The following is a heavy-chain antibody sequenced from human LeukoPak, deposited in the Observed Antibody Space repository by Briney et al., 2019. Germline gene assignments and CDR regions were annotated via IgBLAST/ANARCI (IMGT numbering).Heavy chain of an antibody. CDR3: ARDPYGMDV. CDR1: GFTFGKYW. CDR2: IKLDGSEK. J-gene: IGHJ6*02. Sequence: GGSLRLSCVASGFTFGKYWMSWVRQAPGKGLEWVANIKLDGSEKNYVDSVKGRFTISRDNTKNSLYLQMNSLRAEDTAVYYCARDPYGMDVWGQGTTVTVSS. V-gene: IGHV3-7*03.